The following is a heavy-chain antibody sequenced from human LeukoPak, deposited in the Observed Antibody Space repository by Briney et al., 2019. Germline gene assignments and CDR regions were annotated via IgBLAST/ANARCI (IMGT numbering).Heavy chain of an antibody. J-gene: IGHJ4*02. D-gene: IGHD3-10*01. Sequence: GGSLRLSCAASGFTFSSCSMNWVRQAPGKGLEWVSSISSSSSYIYYADSVKGRFTISRDNAKNSLYLQMNSLRAEDTAVYYCARVIYGSGSYSGDHWGQGTLVTVSS. CDR3: ARVIYGSGSYSGDH. CDR2: ISSSSSYI. V-gene: IGHV3-21*01. CDR1: GFTFSSCS.